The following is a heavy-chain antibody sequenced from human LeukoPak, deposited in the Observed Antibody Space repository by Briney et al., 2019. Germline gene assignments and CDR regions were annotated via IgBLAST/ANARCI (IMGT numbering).Heavy chain of an antibody. CDR2: TKPDGSAE. CDR1: GFSFRNHW. Sequence: GGSLRLSCAASGFSFRNHWMGWVRQAPGKGLEWVANTKPDGSAEYYADSVRGRFTASRDNANNLLYLQMNRLRAEDTAVYYCARDGGLHTNFDYWGQGTLLTVSS. D-gene: IGHD2-15*01. J-gene: IGHJ4*02. CDR3: ARDGGLHTNFDY. V-gene: IGHV3-7*01.